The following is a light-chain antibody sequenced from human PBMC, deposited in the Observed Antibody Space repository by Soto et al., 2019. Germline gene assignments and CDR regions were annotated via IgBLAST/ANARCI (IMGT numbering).Light chain of an antibody. CDR1: QSVSSY. CDR2: DAS. J-gene: IGKJ5*01. Sequence: DIVLTQSPATLSLSPGARATLSCRASQSVSSYLAWYQQKPGQAPRLLIYDASNRATGIPARFSGSGSGTDFTLTISSLEPEDFAVYYCQQRSNWPITVGQGTRLEIK. CDR3: QQRSNWPIT. V-gene: IGKV3-11*01.